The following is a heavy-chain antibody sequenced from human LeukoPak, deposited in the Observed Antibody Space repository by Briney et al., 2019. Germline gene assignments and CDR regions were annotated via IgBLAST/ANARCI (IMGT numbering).Heavy chain of an antibody. Sequence: GGSLRLSCAASGFTVSSNHMSWVRQAPGKGLEWVSVIYTGGSTHYADSVKGRFSISRDSSMNTLYLQMNSLRAEDTAVYYCAKDLRYYYDSSGYYNLGDDAFDIWGQGTMVTVSS. CDR2: IYTGGST. CDR1: GFTVSSNH. D-gene: IGHD3-22*01. CDR3: AKDLRYYYDSSGYYNLGDDAFDI. V-gene: IGHV3-53*01. J-gene: IGHJ3*02.